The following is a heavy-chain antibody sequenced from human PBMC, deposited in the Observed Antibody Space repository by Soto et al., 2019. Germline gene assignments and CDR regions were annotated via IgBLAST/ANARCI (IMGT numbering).Heavy chain of an antibody. V-gene: IGHV3-21*01. J-gene: IGHJ6*02. CDR1: GFTFSSYS. CDR3: ARFGYSRAYYGMDV. Sequence: EVQLVESGGGLVKPGGSLRLSCAASGFTFSSYSMNWVRQAPGKGLEWLSSISSINYIFYADSVKGRFTISRDNAKNSLDLQMNSLTAEDTAVYYCARFGYSRAYYGMDVWGQGTTVTVSS. CDR2: ISSINYI. D-gene: IGHD1-26*01.